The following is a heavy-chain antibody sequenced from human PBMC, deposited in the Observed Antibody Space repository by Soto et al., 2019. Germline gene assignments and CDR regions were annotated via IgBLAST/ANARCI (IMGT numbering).Heavy chain of an antibody. J-gene: IGHJ4*02. CDR2: IYYIGST. CDR3: AIVRENAPTPTLY. CDR1: VGSISRGGDY. V-gene: IGHV4-31*03. Sequence: PSQTRPVTYTVSVGSISRGGDYWSWILQHPRKGLDGIVYIYYIGSTYYNPSLKSRVTISVDTSKNHFSLKLSSVTAADTAAYYCAIVRENAPTPTLYWCPRPLVTGS. D-gene: IGHD1-1*01.